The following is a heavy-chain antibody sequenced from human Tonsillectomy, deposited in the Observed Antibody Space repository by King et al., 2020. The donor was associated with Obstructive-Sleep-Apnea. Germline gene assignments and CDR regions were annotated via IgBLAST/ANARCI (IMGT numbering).Heavy chain of an antibody. CDR2: MNPNSGNT. D-gene: IGHD5-18*01. J-gene: IGHJ3*02. V-gene: IGHV1-8*01. Sequence: HLVQSGAEVKKPGASGKVSFKASGYTFTIYDINWVLQSTGQGLEWVGGMNPNSGNTGYAQKFHGIVTMTRNTSISTAYMELSSLRSEDTAVYYCATDRRGYSYGSDAFDIWGQGTVVSVSS. CDR3: ATDRRGYSYGSDAFDI. CDR1: GYTFTIYD.